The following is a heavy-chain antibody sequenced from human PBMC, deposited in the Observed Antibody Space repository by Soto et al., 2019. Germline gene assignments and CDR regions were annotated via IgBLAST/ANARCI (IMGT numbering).Heavy chain of an antibody. CDR2: INHSGST. V-gene: IGHV4-34*01. J-gene: IGHJ5*02. CDR3: ARAGPGFCTNGVCWFDP. D-gene: IGHD2-8*01. Sequence: SERASLTGPVCFAAFSGYYCGWIRQPPGKGLEWIGEINHSGSTNYNPSLKSRVTISVDTSKNQFSLNLSSVTAADTAVYYCARAGPGFCTNGVCWFDPWGQGTLVT. CDR1: FAAFSGYY.